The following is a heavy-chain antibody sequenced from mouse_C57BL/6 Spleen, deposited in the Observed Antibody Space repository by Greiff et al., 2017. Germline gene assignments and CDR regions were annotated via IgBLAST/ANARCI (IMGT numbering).Heavy chain of an antibody. J-gene: IGHJ4*01. V-gene: IGHV3-6*01. Sequence: DSGPGLVKPSQSLSLTCSVTGYSITSGYYWTWIRQCPGTKLEWMGYISYDGSNNYNPSLKNRISITRDTSKNQFFLKLNSVTTEDTATYYCARGYSNYFPYWGQGTSVTVSS. D-gene: IGHD2-5*01. CDR2: ISYDGSN. CDR3: ARGYSNYFPY. CDR1: GYSITSGYY.